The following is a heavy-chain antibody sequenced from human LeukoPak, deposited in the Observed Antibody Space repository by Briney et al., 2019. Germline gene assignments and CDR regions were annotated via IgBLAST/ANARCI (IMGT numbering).Heavy chain of an antibody. Sequence: ASVKVSCKASGYTFTSYAMNWVRQAPGQGLEWMGWINTNTGNPTYAQGFTGRFVFSLDTSVSTAYLQISSLKAEDTAVYYCARDQRYCSGGSCYTTYNWFDPWGQGTLVTVSS. D-gene: IGHD2-15*01. CDR1: GYTFTSYA. CDR3: ARDQRYCSGGSCYTTYNWFDP. CDR2: INTNTGNP. V-gene: IGHV7-4-1*02. J-gene: IGHJ5*02.